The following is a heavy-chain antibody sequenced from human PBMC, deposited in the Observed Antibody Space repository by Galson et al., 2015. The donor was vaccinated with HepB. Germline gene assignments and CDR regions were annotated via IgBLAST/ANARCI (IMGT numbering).Heavy chain of an antibody. D-gene: IGHD4-17*01. V-gene: IGHV3-53*01. Sequence: SLRLSCAASGFTVSSNYMSWVRQTPGKGLEWVSVIYSGGSGGSTYYADSVKGRLTISRDKSKKTLYLQMNSLRAEDTAVYYCARDGGNNDYGDHLGYWGQGTLVTVSS. CDR2: IYSGGSGGST. CDR3: ARDGGNNDYGDHLGY. J-gene: IGHJ4*02. CDR1: GFTVSSNY.